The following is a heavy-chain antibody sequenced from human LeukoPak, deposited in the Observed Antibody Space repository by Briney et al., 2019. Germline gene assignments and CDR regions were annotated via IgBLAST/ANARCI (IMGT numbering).Heavy chain of an antibody. CDR1: GFTFSNAW. CDR2: IKSKTDGGTT. V-gene: IGHV3-15*01. J-gene: IGHJ4*02. CDR3: TTDTGDYASLIASKGY. Sequence: PGGSLRLSYAASGFTFSNAWMSWVRQAPGKGLEWVGRIKSKTDGGTTDYAAPVKGRFTISRDDSKNTLYLQMNSLKTEDTAVYYCTTDTGDYASLIASKGYWGQGTLVTVSS. D-gene: IGHD4-17*01.